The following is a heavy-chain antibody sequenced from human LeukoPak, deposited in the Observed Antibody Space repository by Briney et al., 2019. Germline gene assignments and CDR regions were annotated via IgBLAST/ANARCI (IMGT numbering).Heavy chain of an antibody. CDR3: ARLPETYYYGSGSYLVLYYFEY. CDR2: IYPGDSDT. J-gene: IGHJ4*02. CDR1: GYTFTNYW. V-gene: IGHV5-51*01. D-gene: IGHD3-10*01. Sequence: GESLKISCKASGYTFTNYWIGWVRQMSGKGLEWMGIIYPGDSDTRYSPSFQGQVTISADKSISTAYLQWSSLKASDTAMCYCARLPETYYYGSGSYLVLYYFEYWGQGTLVTVSS.